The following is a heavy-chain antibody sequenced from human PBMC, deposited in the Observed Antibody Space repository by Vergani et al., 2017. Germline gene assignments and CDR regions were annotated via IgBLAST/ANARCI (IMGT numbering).Heavy chain of an antibody. CDR2: IYTSGST. V-gene: IGHV4-61*02. CDR1: GGSISSGSYY. D-gene: IGHD3-10*01. CDR3: ARDQRGYYYGMDV. Sequence: QVQLQESGPGLVKPSQTLSLTCTVSGGSISSGSYYWSWIRQPAGKGLEWIGRIYTSGSTNYNPSLKSRVTISVDTSKNQFSLKLSSVTAADMAVYYCARDQRGYYYGMDVWGQGTTVTVSS. J-gene: IGHJ6*02.